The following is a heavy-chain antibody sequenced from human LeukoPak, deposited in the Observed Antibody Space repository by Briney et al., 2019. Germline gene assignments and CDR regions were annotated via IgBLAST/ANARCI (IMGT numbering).Heavy chain of an antibody. J-gene: IGHJ3*02. CDR2: IKSDGSGT. D-gene: IGHD3-22*01. Sequence: SGGSLRLSCAASGFTFSTYWMHWVRQAPGKGLVWVSRIKSDGSGTSYASSVKGRFTISRDNAKNTLYLQMNCLRAEATAVYYCASYYYDNGDYWDAFDIWGQGTMVTVSS. CDR3: ASYYYDNGDYWDAFDI. V-gene: IGHV3-74*01. CDR1: GFTFSTYW.